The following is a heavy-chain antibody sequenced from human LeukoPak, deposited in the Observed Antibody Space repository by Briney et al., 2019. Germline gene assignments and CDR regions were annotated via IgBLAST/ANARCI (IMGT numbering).Heavy chain of an antibody. D-gene: IGHD6-13*01. CDR3: ARPRTYSSSWSPFDY. V-gene: IGHV3-48*01. J-gene: IGHJ4*02. CDR1: GFTFSSYS. CDR2: ISSSSSTI. Sequence: GGSLRLSCAASGFTFSSYSMNWVRQAPGKGLEWVSYISSSSSTIYYADSVKGRFTISRDNAKNSLYLQMNSLRAEDTAVYYCARPRTYSSSWSPFDYWGQGTLVTVSS.